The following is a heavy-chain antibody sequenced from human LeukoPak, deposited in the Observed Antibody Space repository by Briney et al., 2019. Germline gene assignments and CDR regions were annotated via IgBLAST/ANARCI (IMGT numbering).Heavy chain of an antibody. V-gene: IGHV3-30-3*01. J-gene: IGHJ3*02. D-gene: IGHD3-10*01. CDR3: ASGSFYYGTQDAFDI. Sequence: GGSLRLSCAASGFTFSSCAMHRVRQAPGKVLEWVAVISYDGSNKYYADSVKGRFTISRDNSKNTLYLQMNSLRAEDTAVYYCASGSFYYGTQDAFDIWGQGTMVPVSS. CDR1: GFTFSSCA. CDR2: ISYDGSNK.